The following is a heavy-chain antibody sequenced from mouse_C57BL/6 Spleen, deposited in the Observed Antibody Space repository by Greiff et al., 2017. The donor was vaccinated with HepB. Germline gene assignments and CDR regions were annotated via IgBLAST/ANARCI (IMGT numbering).Heavy chain of an antibody. J-gene: IGHJ1*03. CDR2: IWSDGST. CDR3: ARHADYYRGYFDV. CDR1: GFSLTSYG. D-gene: IGHD2-14*01. V-gene: IGHV2-6-1*01. Sequence: QVQLQQSGPGLVAPSQSLSITCTVSGFSLTSYGIHWVRQPPGKGLEWLVVIWSDGSTTYNSALKSRLSITKDNSKSQVFLKMNSLQTDDTAMYYCARHADYYRGYFDVWGTGTTVTVSS.